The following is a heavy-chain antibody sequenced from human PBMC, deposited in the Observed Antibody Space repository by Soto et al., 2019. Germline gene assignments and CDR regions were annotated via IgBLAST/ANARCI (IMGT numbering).Heavy chain of an antibody. CDR1: GGSISSYY. CDR2: IYYSGST. CDR3: ARRYGVAFDI. Sequence: SETLSLTCTVSGGSISSYYCSWIRQPPGKGLEWIGYIYYSGSTNYNPSLKSRVTISVDTSKNQFSLKLSSVTAADTAVYYCARRYGVAFDIWGQGTMVTLS. J-gene: IGHJ3*02. V-gene: IGHV4-59*08. D-gene: IGHD3-10*01.